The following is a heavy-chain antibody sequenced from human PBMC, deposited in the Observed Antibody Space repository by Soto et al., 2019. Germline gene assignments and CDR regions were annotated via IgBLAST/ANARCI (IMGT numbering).Heavy chain of an antibody. V-gene: IGHV1-18*01. J-gene: IGHJ6*03. D-gene: IGHD4-4*01. Sequence: ASVKVSCKASGYTFTIYGISWVRQAPGQGLEWMGWISAYNGNTNYAQKLQGRVTMTTDTSTSTAYMELRSLRSDDTAVYYCAREVLNHYSNAYYYMDVWGKGTTVTVSS. CDR3: AREVLNHYSNAYYYMDV. CDR1: GYTFTIYG. CDR2: ISAYNGNT.